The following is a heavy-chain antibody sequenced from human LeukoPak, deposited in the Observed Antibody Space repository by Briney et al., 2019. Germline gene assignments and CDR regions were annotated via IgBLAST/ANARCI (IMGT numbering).Heavy chain of an antibody. V-gene: IGHV1-46*03. CDR3: AKGRSDFFAYYYYLDV. D-gene: IGHD2-21*02. Sequence: ASVKVSCKASGYTLTSSYVHWVRQAPGQGREWMGVINPSGGSTTYAQKFQGRVTITRDTSTSTVYTELTSLRSEDTAVYYCAKGRSDFFAYYYYLDVWGKGTTVTVSS. CDR1: GYTLTSSY. J-gene: IGHJ6*03. CDR2: INPSGGST.